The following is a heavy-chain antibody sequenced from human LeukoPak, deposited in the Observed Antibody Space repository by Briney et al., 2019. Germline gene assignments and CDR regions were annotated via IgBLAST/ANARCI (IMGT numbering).Heavy chain of an antibody. CDR1: GGSISSYY. V-gene: IGHV4-39*01. D-gene: IGHD1-26*01. CDR3: ARNAIVGATIWFDP. CDR2: IYYSGST. J-gene: IGHJ5*02. Sequence: PSETLSLTCTVSGGSISSYYWGWIRQPPGEGLEWIGSIYYSGSTYYNPSLKSRVILSVDTSKNQFSLKLSSVTAADSAVYFCARNAIVGATIWFDPWGQGTLVTVSS.